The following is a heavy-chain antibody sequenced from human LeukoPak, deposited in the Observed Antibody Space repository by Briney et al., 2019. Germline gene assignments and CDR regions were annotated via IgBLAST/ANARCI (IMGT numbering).Heavy chain of an antibody. CDR3: AVYCSSTSCNGMDV. V-gene: IGHV3-23*01. D-gene: IGHD2-2*01. J-gene: IGHJ6*02. Sequence: GGSLSLSCAASGFTFSSYAMSWVRPAPGKGLEWVSAISGSGGSTYYAGSVKGRFTISRDNSKNTLYLQMNSLRAEDTAVYYCAVYCSSTSCNGMDVWGQGTTVTVSS. CDR1: GFTFSSYA. CDR2: ISGSGGST.